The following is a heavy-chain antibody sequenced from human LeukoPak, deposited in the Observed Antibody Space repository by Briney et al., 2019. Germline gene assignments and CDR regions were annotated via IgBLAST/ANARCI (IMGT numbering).Heavy chain of an antibody. CDR2: INHSGST. D-gene: IGHD3-16*01. CDR3: ARRLKSTHHFDY. V-gene: IGHV4-34*01. Sequence: SETLSLTCAVYGGSFSGYYWSWIRQPPGKGLEWIGEINHSGSTNYNPSLKSRVTISVDTSKNQFSLKLSSVTAADTAVYYCARRLKSTHHFDYWGQGTLVTVSS. CDR1: GGSFSGYY. J-gene: IGHJ4*02.